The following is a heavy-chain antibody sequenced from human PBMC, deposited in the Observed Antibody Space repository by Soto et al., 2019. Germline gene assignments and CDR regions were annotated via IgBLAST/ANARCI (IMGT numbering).Heavy chain of an antibody. Sequence: GGSVRLSCAASGFTFSSYWMSWVRQAPGKGLEWVANINQDGSEKYYVDSVKGRFTISRDNAKNSLFLQMNSLRAEDTAVYYCARKRGYGYGPLDYWGQGTLVTVSS. J-gene: IGHJ4*02. V-gene: IGHV3-7*05. D-gene: IGHD5-18*01. CDR2: INQDGSEK. CDR3: ARKRGYGYGPLDY. CDR1: GFTFSSYW.